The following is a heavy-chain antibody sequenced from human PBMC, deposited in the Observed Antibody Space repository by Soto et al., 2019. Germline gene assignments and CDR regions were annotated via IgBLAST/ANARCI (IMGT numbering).Heavy chain of an antibody. Sequence: GSLRLTCAASGLTISSYCMSWVRQAPGKGLEWVANIKEDGSEKYYVDSVNGRFTISRDNAKNSLYLQMNSLRAEDTALYYCATEGREGYWGQGTLVTVSS. CDR1: GLTISSYC. V-gene: IGHV3-7*03. CDR2: IKEDGSEK. CDR3: ATEGREGY. J-gene: IGHJ4*02.